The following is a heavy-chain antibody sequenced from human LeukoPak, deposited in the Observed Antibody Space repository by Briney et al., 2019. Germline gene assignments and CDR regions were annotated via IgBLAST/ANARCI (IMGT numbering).Heavy chain of an antibody. D-gene: IGHD6-13*01. CDR3: TTPRYSSSWYYFDY. CDR2: IKSKTDGGTT. CDR1: GSTFSNAW. J-gene: IGHJ4*02. Sequence: GGSLRLSCAASGSTFSNAWMSWVRQAPGKGLEWVGRIKSKTDGGTTDYAAPVKGRFTISRDDSKNTLYLQMNSLKTEDTAVYYCTTPRYSSSWYYFDYWGQGTLVTVSS. V-gene: IGHV3-15*01.